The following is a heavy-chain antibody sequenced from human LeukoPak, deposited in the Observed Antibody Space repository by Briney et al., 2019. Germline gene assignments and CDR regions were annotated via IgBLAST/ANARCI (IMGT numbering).Heavy chain of an antibody. V-gene: IGHV3-21*05. Sequence: GGSLRLSCAASGFTFSSYEMNWVRQAPGKGLEWVSYISSSSSYIYYADSVKGRFTISRDNAKNSLYLQMNSLRAEDTAVYYCARELELALFYMDVWGKGTTVTVSS. CDR3: ARELELALFYMDV. D-gene: IGHD1-7*01. J-gene: IGHJ6*03. CDR1: GFTFSSYE. CDR2: ISSSSSYI.